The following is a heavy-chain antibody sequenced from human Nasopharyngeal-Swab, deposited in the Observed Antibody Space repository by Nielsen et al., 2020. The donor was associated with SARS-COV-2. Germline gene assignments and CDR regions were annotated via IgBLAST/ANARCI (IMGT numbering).Heavy chain of an antibody. CDR3: ARHKEEWHIPGYMDV. D-gene: IGHD3-3*01. Sequence: WIRQPPGKGLEWIGTIYYSGSASYNASLKRRGTISVDTSMNQFSMKLSSVTAADTAVYYFARHKEEWHIPGYMDVWGKGTTVTVSS. V-gene: IGHV4-39*01. CDR2: IYYSGSA. J-gene: IGHJ6*03.